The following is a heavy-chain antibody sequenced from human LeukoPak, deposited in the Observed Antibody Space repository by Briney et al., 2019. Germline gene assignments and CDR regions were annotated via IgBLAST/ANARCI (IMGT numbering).Heavy chain of an antibody. CDR2: INPNSGGT. V-gene: IGHV1-2*02. CDR3: ARDQVTSSRTFDY. J-gene: IGHJ4*02. D-gene: IGHD6-13*01. CDR1: GYTLTGYY. Sequence: ASVKVSCKASGYTLTGYYMHWVRQAPGQGLEWMGWINPNSGGTNYAQKFQGRVTMTRDTSISTAYMELSRLRSDDTAVYYCARDQVTSSRTFDYWGQGTLVTVSS.